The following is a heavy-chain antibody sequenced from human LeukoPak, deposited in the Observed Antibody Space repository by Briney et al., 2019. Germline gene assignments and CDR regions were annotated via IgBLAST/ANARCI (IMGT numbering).Heavy chain of an antibody. V-gene: IGHV1-2*02. Sequence: ASVKVSCKASGYTFTGYYVHWVRQAPGQGLEWMGWINPNSGGTNYAQKFQGRVTMTRDTSISTAYMELSRLRSDDTAVYYCARGSPIVVVTAISQPFDYWGQGTLVTVSS. CDR1: GYTFTGYY. CDR3: ARGSPIVVVTAISQPFDY. CDR2: INPNSGGT. J-gene: IGHJ4*02. D-gene: IGHD2-21*02.